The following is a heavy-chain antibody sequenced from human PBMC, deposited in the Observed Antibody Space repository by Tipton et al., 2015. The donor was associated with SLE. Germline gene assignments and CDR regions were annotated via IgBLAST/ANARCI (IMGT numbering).Heavy chain of an antibody. Sequence: TLSLTCTVSGYPISRGFFWAWIRQTPGKGLEWVGNTFGSGTTNYNPSLQSRVTISVDTAKNQFSLKLTSVTAADTAVYYCARGMLTWRGAIVGVDVWGQGTTVNVS. D-gene: IGHD3-10*02. CDR3: ARGMLTWRGAIVGVDV. CDR1: GYPISRGFF. V-gene: IGHV4-38-2*02. CDR2: TFGSGTT. J-gene: IGHJ6*02.